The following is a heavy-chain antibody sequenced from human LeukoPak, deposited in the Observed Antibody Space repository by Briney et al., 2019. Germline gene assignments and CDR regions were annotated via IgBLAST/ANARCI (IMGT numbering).Heavy chain of an antibody. CDR2: ISGSGGST. V-gene: IGHV3-23*01. CDR1: GFAFHNYA. D-gene: IGHD2/OR15-2a*01. J-gene: IGHJ4*02. Sequence: GRSLRLSCVGSGFAFHNYAMHWVRRPPGKGLEWVSAISGSGGSTYYADSVKGRFTISRDNSKNTLYLQMNSLRAEDTAIYYCAKDLGVIVVSKPDYWGQGTLVTVSS. CDR3: AKDLGVIVVSKPDY.